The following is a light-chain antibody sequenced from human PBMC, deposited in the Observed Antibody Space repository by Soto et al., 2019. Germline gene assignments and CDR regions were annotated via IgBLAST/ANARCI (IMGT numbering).Light chain of an antibody. CDR3: QQYDSSPQT. CDR1: QSVSRNY. J-gene: IGKJ1*01. Sequence: EVVLTQSPGTLSLSPGERATLSCRASQSVSRNYIAWYQQRSGQAPRLLIQGASNRATGIPDRFSGSGSGTDFTLTISRLEPADFAVYYCQQYDSSPQTFGQGTKVEIK. V-gene: IGKV3-20*01. CDR2: GAS.